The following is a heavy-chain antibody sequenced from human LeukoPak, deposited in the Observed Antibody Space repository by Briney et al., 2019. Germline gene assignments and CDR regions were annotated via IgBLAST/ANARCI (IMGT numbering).Heavy chain of an antibody. CDR2: IKPDGSEK. CDR1: GFTFSSYW. J-gene: IGHJ4*02. CDR3: TRDRTKHYY. V-gene: IGHV3-7*01. Sequence: PGGSLRLSCAGSGFTFSSYWMTWVRQAPGKGLEWVANIKPDGSEKYYVDSVKGRFTISRDNAKNSLYLQMNSLRAEDTAVYYCTRDRTKHYYWGQGTLVTVSS.